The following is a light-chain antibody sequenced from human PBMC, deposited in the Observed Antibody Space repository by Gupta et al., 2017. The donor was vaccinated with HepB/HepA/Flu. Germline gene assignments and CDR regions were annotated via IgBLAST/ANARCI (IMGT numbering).Light chain of an antibody. V-gene: IGLV2-14*01. CDR2: DVS. J-gene: IGLJ1*01. Sequence: SALTQPASVSGSPGPSITISCTGTSSDVGGYNYVSWYQQHPGKAPKLMIYDVSNRPSGVSNRFSGTKSGKTASLTISGLQAEDEADYYCSSYTSSSTGVFGTGTKVTVL. CDR3: SSYTSSSTGV. CDR1: SSDVGGYNY.